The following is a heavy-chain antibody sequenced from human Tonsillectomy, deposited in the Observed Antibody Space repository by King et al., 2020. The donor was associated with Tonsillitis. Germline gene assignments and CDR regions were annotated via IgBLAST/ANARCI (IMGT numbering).Heavy chain of an antibody. J-gene: IGHJ6*02. Sequence: QLVQPGAEVKKPGASVKVSCKASGYTFTSYGISWVRQAPGQGLEWMGWISAYNGNTNYAQKLQGRVTMTTDTSTSTAYMELRSLRSDDTAVYYCARVAAAAGTSYYYYGMDVWGQGTTVTVSS. D-gene: IGHD6-13*01. V-gene: IGHV1-18*01. CDR2: ISAYNGNT. CDR3: ARVAAAAGTSYYYYGMDV. CDR1: GYTFTSYG.